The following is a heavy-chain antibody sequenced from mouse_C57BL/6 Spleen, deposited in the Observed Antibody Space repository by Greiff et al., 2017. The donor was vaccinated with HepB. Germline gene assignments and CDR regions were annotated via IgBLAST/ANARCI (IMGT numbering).Heavy chain of an antibody. CDR2: IFPGSGST. Sequence: QVQLQQSGPELVKPGASVKISCKASGYTFTDYYINWVKQRPGQGLEWIGWIFPGSGSTYYNEKFKGKATLTVDKSSSTAYMLLSSLTSEDSAVYFCARYPYYDYDGYYFDYWGQGTTLTVSS. D-gene: IGHD2-4*01. CDR1: GYTFTDYY. J-gene: IGHJ2*01. V-gene: IGHV1-75*01. CDR3: ARYPYYDYDGYYFDY.